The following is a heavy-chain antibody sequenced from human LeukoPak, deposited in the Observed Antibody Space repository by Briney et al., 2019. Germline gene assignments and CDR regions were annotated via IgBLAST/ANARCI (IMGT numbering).Heavy chain of an antibody. CDR1: GFTFSSYT. J-gene: IGHJ6*03. CDR3: ARDRELGYYYYYYMDV. Sequence: GGSLRLSCAASGFTFSSYTMNWVRQAPGKGLEWVSIISSGSSYIHYADSVKGRFTISRDNAKNSLYLQMNSLRAEDTALYYCARDRELGYYYYYYMDVWGKGTTVTVSS. V-gene: IGHV3-21*04. D-gene: IGHD1-7*01. CDR2: ISSGSSYI.